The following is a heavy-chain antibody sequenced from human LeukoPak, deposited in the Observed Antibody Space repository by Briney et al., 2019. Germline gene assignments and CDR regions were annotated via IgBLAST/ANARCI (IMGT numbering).Heavy chain of an antibody. CDR1: GGSISSGSYY. J-gene: IGHJ4*02. Sequence: PSQTLPLTCTVSGGSISSGSYYWSWIRQPAGKGLEWIGRIYTSGSTNYNPSLKSRVTISVDTSKNQFSLKLSSVTAADTAVYYCARDSYGYFGYFDYWGQGTLVTVSS. V-gene: IGHV4-61*02. CDR2: IYTSGST. D-gene: IGHD5-18*01. CDR3: ARDSYGYFGYFDY.